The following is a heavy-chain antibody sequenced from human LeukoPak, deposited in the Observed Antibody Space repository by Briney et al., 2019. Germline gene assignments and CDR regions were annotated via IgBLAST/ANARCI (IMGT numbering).Heavy chain of an antibody. CDR1: GGSFSGYY. CDR2: INHSGST. Sequence: SETLSLTCAVYGGSFSGYYWSWIRQPPGKGLEWIGEINHSGSTNYNPSLKSRVTISVDTSKNQFSLKLSSVTAADTAVYYCARDPDFWSGYPYYFDYWGQGTLVTVSS. D-gene: IGHD3-3*01. J-gene: IGHJ4*02. V-gene: IGHV4-34*01. CDR3: ARDPDFWSGYPYYFDY.